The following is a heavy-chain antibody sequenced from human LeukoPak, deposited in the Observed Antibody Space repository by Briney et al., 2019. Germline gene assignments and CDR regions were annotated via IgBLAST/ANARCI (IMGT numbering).Heavy chain of an antibody. J-gene: IGHJ6*02. CDR3: AKDYWAHYYGMDV. V-gene: IGHV3-30*18. Sequence: GGSLRLSCAASGFTFSSYGIHWVRQAPGKGLEWVAVISYNGSNKYYADSVKGRFTISRDNSKNTLYLQMNSLRPEDTAVYYCAKDYWAHYYGMDVWGQGTTVTVSS. CDR2: ISYNGSNK. D-gene: IGHD2-8*02. CDR1: GFTFSSYG.